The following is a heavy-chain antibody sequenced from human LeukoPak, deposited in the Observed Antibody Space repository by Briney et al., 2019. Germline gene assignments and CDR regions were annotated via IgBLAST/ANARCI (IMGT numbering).Heavy chain of an antibody. CDR2: ISWNSGSI. Sequence: PGGSLRLSCAASGFTFDDYAMHWVRQAPGKGLEWVSGISWNSGSIGYADSVKGRFTISRDNAKNSLYLQMNSLRAEDTALYYCAKDQDTMVRRVTYYFDYWGQGTLVTVSS. V-gene: IGHV3-9*01. CDR1: GFTFDDYA. CDR3: AKDQDTMVRRVTYYFDY. D-gene: IGHD3-10*01. J-gene: IGHJ4*02.